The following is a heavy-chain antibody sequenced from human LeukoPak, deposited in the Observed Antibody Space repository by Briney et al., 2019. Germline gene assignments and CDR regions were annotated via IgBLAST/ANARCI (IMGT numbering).Heavy chain of an antibody. CDR1: GGSFSGYY. V-gene: IGHV4-31*11. Sequence: TLSLTCAVYGGSFSGYYWSWIRQHPGKGLEWIGYIYYSGSTYYNPSLKSRVTISVDTSKNQFSLKLSSVTAADTAVYYCARDNSGTPLAGNYYYGMDVWGQGTTVTVSS. D-gene: IGHD1-1*01. J-gene: IGHJ6*02. CDR2: IYYSGST. CDR3: ARDNSGTPLAGNYYYGMDV.